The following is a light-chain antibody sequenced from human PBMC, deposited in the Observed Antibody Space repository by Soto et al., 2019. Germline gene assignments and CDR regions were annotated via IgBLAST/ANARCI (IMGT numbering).Light chain of an antibody. CDR2: DAC. CDR1: QSINTW. Sequence: DIQMTQSPSTLSASVGDRVTITCRASQSINTWLAWYQQKPGKAPKLLIYDACSLESGVPSRFSGSGSGTEFTLTISSLQPDDFASYYCQQYNTYERTFGQGTKVEIK. V-gene: IGKV1-5*01. J-gene: IGKJ1*01. CDR3: QQYNTYERT.